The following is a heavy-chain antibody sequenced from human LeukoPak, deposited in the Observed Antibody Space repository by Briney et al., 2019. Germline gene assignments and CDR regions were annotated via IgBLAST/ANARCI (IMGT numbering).Heavy chain of an antibody. CDR1: GFTFDDYT. Sequence: PGGSLRLSCAASGFTFDDYTMHWVRQAPGKGLEWVSLISWDGGSTYYADSVKGRFTISRDNSKNSLYLQMNSLRTEDTALYYCAKDEQGAGFNWFDPWGQGTLVTVSS. J-gene: IGHJ5*02. CDR3: AKDEQGAGFNWFDP. D-gene: IGHD3-16*01. CDR2: ISWDGGST. V-gene: IGHV3-43*01.